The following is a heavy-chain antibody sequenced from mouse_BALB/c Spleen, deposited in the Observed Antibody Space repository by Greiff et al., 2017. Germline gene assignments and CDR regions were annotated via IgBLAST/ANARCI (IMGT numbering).Heavy chain of an antibody. CDR1: GFAFSSYD. Sequence: EVKVVESGGGLVKPGGSLKLSCAASGFAFSSYDMSWVRQTPEKRLEWVAYISSGGGSTYYPDTVKGRFTISRDNAKNTLYLQMSSLKSEDTAMYYCARNYYYGDFDYWGQGTTLTVSS. CDR3: ARNYYYGDFDY. D-gene: IGHD1-1*01. V-gene: IGHV5-12-1*01. J-gene: IGHJ2*01. CDR2: ISSGGGST.